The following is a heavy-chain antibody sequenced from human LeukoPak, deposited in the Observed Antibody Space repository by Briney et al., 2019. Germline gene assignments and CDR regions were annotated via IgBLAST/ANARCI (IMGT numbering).Heavy chain of an antibody. CDR3: IRDYGAVGATNAFDI. D-gene: IGHD1-26*01. V-gene: IGHV3-7*01. CDR1: AFTFSSYR. CDR2: IKQDGSEK. J-gene: IGHJ3*02. Sequence: QTGGSLGLSCAASAFTFSSYRMSWVRQAPGKGREWVANIKQDGSEKYYADFVKGRFTISRGNAKNSLYLQMNSLRAEDTAVYYCIRDYGAVGATNAFDIWGQGTMVTVSS.